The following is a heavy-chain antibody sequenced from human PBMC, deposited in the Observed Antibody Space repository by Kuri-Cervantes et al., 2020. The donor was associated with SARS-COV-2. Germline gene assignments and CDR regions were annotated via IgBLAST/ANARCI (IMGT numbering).Heavy chain of an antibody. CDR3: ARDHGGIMYYFDY. D-gene: IGHD4-23*01. Sequence: SVKVSCKASGGTFSSYAISWVRQAPGQGLEWMGGIIPIFGTANYAQKFQGRVTITRDTSASTAYMELSSLRSEDTAVYYCARDHGGIMYYFDYWGQGTLVTVSS. V-gene: IGHV1-69*05. CDR1: GGTFSSYA. CDR2: IIPIFGTA. J-gene: IGHJ4*02.